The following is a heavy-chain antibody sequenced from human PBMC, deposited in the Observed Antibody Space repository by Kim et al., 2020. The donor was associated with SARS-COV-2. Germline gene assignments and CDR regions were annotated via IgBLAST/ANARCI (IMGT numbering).Heavy chain of an antibody. CDR1: GGTFSSYA. V-gene: IGHV1-69*13. D-gene: IGHD2-2*01. CDR3: ASVDIVVVPAAMRLNNYGMDV. Sequence: SVKVSCKASGGTFSSYAISWVRQAPGQGLEWMGGIIPIFGTANYAQKFQGRVTITADESTSTAYMELSSLRSEDTAVYYCASVDIVVVPAAMRLNNYGMDVWGQGTTVTVSS. CDR2: IIPIFGTA. J-gene: IGHJ6*02.